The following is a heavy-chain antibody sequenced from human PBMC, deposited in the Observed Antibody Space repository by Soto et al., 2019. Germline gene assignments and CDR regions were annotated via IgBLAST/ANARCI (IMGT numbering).Heavy chain of an antibody. CDR1: GGSIISDY. CDR3: AEYTGYASLFDVDA. J-gene: IGHJ5*01. CDR2: IFYAGAI. D-gene: IGHD5-12*01. V-gene: IGHV4-59*01. Sequence: SETLSLTCIVSGGSIISDYWGWSRQPPGKGLEWIGYIFYAGAINYNPSLKSRVSISIDASEKQFSVNLPSVTAADKAFYCGAEYTGYASLFDVDAWGRGLQVTGAS.